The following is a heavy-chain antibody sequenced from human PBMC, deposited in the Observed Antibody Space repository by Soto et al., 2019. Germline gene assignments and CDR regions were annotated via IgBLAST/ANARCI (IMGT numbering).Heavy chain of an antibody. CDR3: ATWRSSSWFDY. Sequence: GESLKISCKASGYSFSTYWIAWVRQMPGKGLEWMGGIYFGSSNTRYGPPFQGQVSISADKSISPGYLQWSSLKTPYTTMYYSATWRSSSWFDYWGLETLVTVSS. CDR1: GYSFSTYW. CDR2: IYFGSSNT. V-gene: IGHV5-51*01. D-gene: IGHD6-13*01. J-gene: IGHJ4*02.